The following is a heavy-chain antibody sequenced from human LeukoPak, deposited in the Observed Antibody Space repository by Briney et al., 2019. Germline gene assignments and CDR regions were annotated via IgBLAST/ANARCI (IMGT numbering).Heavy chain of an antibody. CDR1: GGSISSYY. Sequence: PSETLSLTCTVSGGSISSYYWSWIRQPPGKGLEWIGYIYYSGSTNYNPSLKSRVTISVDTSKNQFSLKLSSVTAADTAVYYVAGGVVIAPQTLYYRGQGTPVTVSS. J-gene: IGHJ4*01. D-gene: IGHD2-21*01. CDR2: IYYSGST. V-gene: IGHV4-59*01. CDR3: AGGVVIAPQTLYY.